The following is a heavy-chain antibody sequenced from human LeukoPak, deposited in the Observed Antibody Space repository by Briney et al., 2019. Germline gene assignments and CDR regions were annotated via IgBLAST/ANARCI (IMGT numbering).Heavy chain of an antibody. Sequence: VKPSETLSLTCTVSGASTSDHYWSWIRQSPGKGLEWIGYFYNSGYFYNSGGTNYNPSLKSRVTISGDTSKNQFSLKLTSVTAADTAVYYCARGFNDYNNDVYFYYMDIWGKGTTVTVSS. D-gene: IGHD4-11*01. CDR1: GASTSDHY. J-gene: IGHJ6*03. V-gene: IGHV4-59*11. CDR3: ARGFNDYNNDVYFYYMDI. CDR2: FYNSGYFYNSGGT.